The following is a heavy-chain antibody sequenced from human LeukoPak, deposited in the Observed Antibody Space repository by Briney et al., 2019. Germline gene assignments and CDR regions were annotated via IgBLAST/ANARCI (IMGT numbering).Heavy chain of an antibody. CDR3: ARDQYSYAHAAH. V-gene: IGHV3-66*01. Sequence: LTGGSLRLSCAASGFTVSSNYMSWVSQAPGKGLEWVSVIYSGGTTYYADSVKGRFTISRDNSKNTLHLQMNSLRAEDTAVYYCARDQYSYAHAAHWGQGTLVTVSS. J-gene: IGHJ4*02. CDR1: GFTVSSNY. CDR2: IYSGGTT. D-gene: IGHD5-18*01.